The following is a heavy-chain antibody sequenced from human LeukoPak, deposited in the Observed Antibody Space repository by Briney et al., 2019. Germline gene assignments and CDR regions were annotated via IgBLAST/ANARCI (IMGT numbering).Heavy chain of an antibody. CDR3: AREDGRDALDI. J-gene: IGHJ3*02. D-gene: IGHD5-24*01. Sequence: PGGSLRLSCEGSGFTFSSFEMSWVRQAPGKGLEWIAYIVYGGTTIKYADSVRGRFTISRDDATNSLYLQMNSLRAEDTAVYRCAREDGRDALDIWGHGTMVTVSS. CDR2: IVYGGTTI. V-gene: IGHV3-48*03. CDR1: GFTFSSFE.